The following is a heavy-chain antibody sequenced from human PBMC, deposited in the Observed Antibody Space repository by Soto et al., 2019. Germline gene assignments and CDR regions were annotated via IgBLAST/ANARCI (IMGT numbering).Heavy chain of an antibody. Sequence: QVQLVQSGGEVKKPGSSVTVSCKASGGTFGNSAISWVRQAPGQGLEWMGGIIPIFPKPDYAQKFQGRVTITADESTSTAYMELTSLRSEDTAVYYCARDNDRLQLGGNYYYGMDVWGQGTTVTVSS. V-gene: IGHV1-69*12. CDR3: ARDNDRLQLGGNYYYGMDV. J-gene: IGHJ6*02. CDR2: IIPIFPKP. CDR1: GGTFGNSA. D-gene: IGHD5-12*01.